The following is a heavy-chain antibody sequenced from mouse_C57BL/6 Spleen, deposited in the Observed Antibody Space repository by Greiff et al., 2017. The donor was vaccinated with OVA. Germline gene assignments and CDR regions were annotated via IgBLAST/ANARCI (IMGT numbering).Heavy chain of an antibody. CDR3: ARRSNYGAMDY. V-gene: IGHV3-6*01. Sequence: EVQLVESGPGLVKPSQSLSLTCSVTGYSITSGYYWNWIRQFPGNKLEWMGYISYDGSNNYNPSLKKRISITRDTSKNQFFLKLNSVTTEDTATYYCARRSNYGAMDYWGQGTSVTVSS. J-gene: IGHJ4*01. CDR1: GYSITSGYY. D-gene: IGHD2-5*01. CDR2: ISYDGSN.